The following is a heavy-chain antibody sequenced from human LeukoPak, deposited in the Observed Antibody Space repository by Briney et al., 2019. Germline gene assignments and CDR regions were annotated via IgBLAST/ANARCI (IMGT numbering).Heavy chain of an antibody. J-gene: IGHJ4*02. CDR1: GGSISSGGYY. CDR3: ARGSTSGPYDSSGYYRFDY. V-gene: IGHV4-31*03. D-gene: IGHD3-22*01. CDR2: IYYSGST. Sequence: PSQTLSLTCTDSGGSISSGGYYWSWIRQHPGKGLEWIGYIYYSGSTYYNPSLKSRVTISVDTSKNQFSLKLSSVTAADTAVYYCARGSTSGPYDSSGYYRFDYWGQGTLVTVSS.